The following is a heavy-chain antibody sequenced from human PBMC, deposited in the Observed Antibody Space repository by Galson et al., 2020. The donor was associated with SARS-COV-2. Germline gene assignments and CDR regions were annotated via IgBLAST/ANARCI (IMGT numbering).Heavy chain of an antibody. D-gene: IGHD1-1*01. Sequence: SETLSLTCTVAGGSIRTNSYSWGWIRQPPAKGLEWIGYIYSSGNTYYNPSLRSRVTFSIDTSKNLFSLKLSSVTAADTAVYYCAREGTGTTRKFWFDPWGQGTLVTVSS. V-gene: IGHV4-39*07. CDR2: IYSSGNT. CDR3: AREGTGTTRKFWFDP. J-gene: IGHJ5*02. CDR1: GGSIRTNSYS.